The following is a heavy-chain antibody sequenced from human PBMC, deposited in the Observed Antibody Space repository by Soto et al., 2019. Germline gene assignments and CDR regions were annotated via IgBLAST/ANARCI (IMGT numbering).Heavy chain of an antibody. J-gene: IGHJ4*02. CDR3: VIFCGGDCYNH. CDR1: GFDFSSHA. CDR2: ISFDGGDE. Sequence: QVQLVESGGGVGQPGRSLRLSCAASGFDFSSHAMHWVRQPPGKGPEWLATISFDGGDEFYADSVKGRFTISRDSSKSTLFLQMNSLTAEDTATYYCVIFCGGDCYNHWGQGTLVAVSS. V-gene: IGHV3-30-3*01. D-gene: IGHD2-21*02.